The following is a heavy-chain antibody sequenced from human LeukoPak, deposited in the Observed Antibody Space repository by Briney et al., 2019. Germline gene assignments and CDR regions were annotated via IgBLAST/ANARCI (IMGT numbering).Heavy chain of an antibody. CDR2: ISSSSSYI. J-gene: IGHJ4*02. V-gene: IGHV3-21*01. D-gene: IGHD5-18*01. CDR3: ARGTAMVKNYFDY. CDR1: GFTFSSYS. Sequence: SPKLSRAAPGFTFSSYSMNWVRQAPGKGLEWVSSISSSSSYIYYADSVKGRFTISRDNAKNSLYLQMNSLRAEDTAVYYCARGTAMVKNYFDYWGQGTLVTVSS.